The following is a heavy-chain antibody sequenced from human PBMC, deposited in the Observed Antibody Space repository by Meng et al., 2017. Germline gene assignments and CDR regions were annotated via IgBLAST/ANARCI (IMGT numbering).Heavy chain of an antibody. V-gene: IGHV1-45*02. Sequence: QMQLVQSGAEVKKTGSSVKVSCKASGYTFTYRYLHWVRQAPGQALEWMGWITTFNSNTNYAQEFKDRVTITRNRSMSTAYVVLSSLRSEDTAMYDYASGELERLHFDYWGQGTLVTVSS. CDR2: ITTFNSNT. CDR1: GYTFTYRY. J-gene: IGHJ4*02. D-gene: IGHD1-1*01. CDR3: ASGELERLHFDY.